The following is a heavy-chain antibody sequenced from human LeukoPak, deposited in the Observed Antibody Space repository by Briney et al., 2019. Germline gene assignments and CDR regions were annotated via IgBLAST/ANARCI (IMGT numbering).Heavy chain of an antibody. D-gene: IGHD3-9*01. CDR2: ISHRGTT. Sequence: SETLSLTCTVSGGSLSNYYWSWIRQPPGKGLEWIGYISHRGTTKYNLSLKSRVTMSVDTSNNQFSLRMNSVIAADTAIYYCARGFDGVAGWFDPWGQGTLVTVSS. J-gene: IGHJ5*02. V-gene: IGHV4-59*01. CDR3: ARGFDGVAGWFDP. CDR1: GGSLSNYY.